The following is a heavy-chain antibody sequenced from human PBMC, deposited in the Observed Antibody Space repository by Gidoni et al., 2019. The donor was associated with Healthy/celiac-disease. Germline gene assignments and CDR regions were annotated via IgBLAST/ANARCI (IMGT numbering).Heavy chain of an antibody. CDR1: GGSISSSSYY. CDR3: ARHQSQYCTNGVCYGWFDP. V-gene: IGHV4-39*01. J-gene: IGHJ5*02. CDR2: IYYSVST. D-gene: IGHD2-8*01. Sequence: QLQLQESGPGLVKPSETLSLTCTVPGGSISSSSYYWGWIRQPPGKGLEWIGSIYYSVSTYYNPSLKRRVTISVDTSKNQFSLKLSSVTAADTAVYYCARHQSQYCTNGVCYGWFDPWGQGTLVTVSS.